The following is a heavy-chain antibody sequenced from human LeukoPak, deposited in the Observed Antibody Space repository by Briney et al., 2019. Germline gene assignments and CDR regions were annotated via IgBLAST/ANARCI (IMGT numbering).Heavy chain of an antibody. J-gene: IGHJ5*02. CDR3: ARQRGRNWFDP. D-gene: IGHD3-16*01. CDR2: IYYSGST. V-gene: IGHV4-39*01. Sequence: RSSETLSLTCTVSGGSISSSSYYWGWIRQPPGKGLEWIGSIYYSGSTYYNPSLKSRVTLSVDTSKNQFSLKLNSVTAADTAVYYCARQRGRNWFDPWGQGTLVTVSS. CDR1: GGSISSSSYY.